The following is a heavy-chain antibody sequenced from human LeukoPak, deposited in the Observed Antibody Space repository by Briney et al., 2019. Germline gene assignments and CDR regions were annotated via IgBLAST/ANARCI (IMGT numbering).Heavy chain of an antibody. Sequence: ASVKVSCKASGYTFTSYGISWVRQAPGQGLEWMGWISACNGNTNYARKLQGRVTMTTDTSTSTAYMELRSLRSDDTAVYCCATGEGYFPPGYWGQGTLVTVSS. V-gene: IGHV1-18*01. CDR2: ISACNGNT. J-gene: IGHJ4*02. D-gene: IGHD2/OR15-2a*01. CDR3: ATGEGYFPPGY. CDR1: GYTFTSYG.